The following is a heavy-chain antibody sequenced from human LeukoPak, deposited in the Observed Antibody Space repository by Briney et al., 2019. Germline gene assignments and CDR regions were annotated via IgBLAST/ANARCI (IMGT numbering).Heavy chain of an antibody. CDR2: IRYDGSNK. V-gene: IGHV3-30*02. D-gene: IGHD6-6*01. CDR1: GFTFSSYG. J-gene: IGHJ3*02. Sequence: PGGSLRLSYAASGFTFSSYGMHWVRQAPGKGLEWVAFIRYDGSNKYYADSVKGRFTISRDNSKNTLYLQMNSLRAEDTAVYYCASSTGDKYSSSWGAFDIWGQGTMVTVSS. CDR3: ASSTGDKYSSSWGAFDI.